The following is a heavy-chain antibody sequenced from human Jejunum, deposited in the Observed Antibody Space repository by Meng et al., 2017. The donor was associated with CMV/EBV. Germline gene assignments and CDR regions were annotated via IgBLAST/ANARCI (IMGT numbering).Heavy chain of an antibody. CDR2: IKRKTEGGTT. CDR3: GTSHYDALTG. D-gene: IGHD3-9*01. CDR1: GLTFSNGW. J-gene: IGHJ4*02. Sequence: CAASGLTFSNGWMSWVRQATGKGLEWVGRIKRKTEGGTTDYAAPVKGRFTISRGDSEDMLYLQMNSLKTEDTAMYYCGTSHYDALTGWGQGTLVTVSS. V-gene: IGHV3-15*01.